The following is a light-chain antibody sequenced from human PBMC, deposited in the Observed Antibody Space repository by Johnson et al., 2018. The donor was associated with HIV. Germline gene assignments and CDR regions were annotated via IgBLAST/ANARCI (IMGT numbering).Light chain of an antibody. Sequence: QSVLTQPPSVSAAPGQTVTISCSGSSSNIGNNYVSWYQQLPGTAPKLLIYDNNKRPSGIPDRFSCSKSGTSATLGITGLQTGDEADYYCGTWDSSLSVGSYVFYVFGTGTKVTVL. J-gene: IGLJ1*01. CDR2: DNN. CDR1: SSNIGNNY. CDR3: GTWDSSLSVGSYVFYV. V-gene: IGLV1-51*01.